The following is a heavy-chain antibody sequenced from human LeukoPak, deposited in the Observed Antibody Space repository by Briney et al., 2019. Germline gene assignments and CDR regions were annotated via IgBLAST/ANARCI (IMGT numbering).Heavy chain of an antibody. CDR1: GFTFSSYG. CDR3: AKAPYDCSGWSFDY. CDR2: ISYDGSNK. Sequence: PGGSLRLSCAASGFTFSSYGMHWVRQAPGKGLEWVAVISYDGSNKYYADSVKGRFTISRDNSKNTLYLQMNSLRAEDTAVYYCAKAPYDCSGWSFDYWGQGTLVTVSS. J-gene: IGHJ4*02. D-gene: IGHD3-22*01. V-gene: IGHV3-30*18.